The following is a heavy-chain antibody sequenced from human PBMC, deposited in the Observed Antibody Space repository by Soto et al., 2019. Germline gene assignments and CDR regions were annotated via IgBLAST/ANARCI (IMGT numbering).Heavy chain of an antibody. CDR3: ARNTSTYFDS. J-gene: IGHJ4*02. CDR1: GYSISNGDY. CDR2: VYYSGST. Sequence: SATRSLTCPVSGYSISNGDYWGWIRQAPGKGLEWIGSVYYSGSTHYEPSLRGRIAISVDTLKNQFSLRLPSVTAADTAMYFCARNTSTYFDSWGQGTPVPVSS. V-gene: IGHV4-38-2*01.